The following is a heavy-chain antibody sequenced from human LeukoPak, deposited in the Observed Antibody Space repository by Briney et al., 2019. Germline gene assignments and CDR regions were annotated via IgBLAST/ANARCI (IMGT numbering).Heavy chain of an antibody. J-gene: IGHJ5*02. D-gene: IGHD3-10*01. CDR2: IKSKTDGGTT. CDR3: TTEAVLLWFGELLS. V-gene: IGHV3-15*01. Sequence: PGGSLRLSCAASGFTFSSYWMSWVRQAPGKGLEWVGRIKSKTDGGTTDYAAPVKGRFTISRDDSKNTLYLQMNSLKTEDTAVYYCTTEAVLLWFGELLSWGQGTLVTVSS. CDR1: GFTFSSYW.